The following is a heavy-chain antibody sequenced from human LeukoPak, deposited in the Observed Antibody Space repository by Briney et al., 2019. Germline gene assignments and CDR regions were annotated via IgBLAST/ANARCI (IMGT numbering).Heavy chain of an antibody. J-gene: IGHJ4*02. CDR1: GGSISSGGYY. V-gene: IGHV4-31*03. CDR3: ARMRSWGFDY. Sequence: SETLSLTCTVSGGSISSGGYYWSWIRQHPGKGLEWIGYIYYSGSTYYNPSLKSRVTISVDTSKNQFSLKLSSVTAADTAVYYCARMRSWGFDYWGQGTLVTVSS. CDR2: IYYSGST. D-gene: IGHD7-27*01.